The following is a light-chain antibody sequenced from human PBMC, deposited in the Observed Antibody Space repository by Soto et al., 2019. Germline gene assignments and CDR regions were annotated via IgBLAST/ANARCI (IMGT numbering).Light chain of an antibody. CDR2: QAS. Sequence: DIQMTQSPSALSASVGDRVTITCRASQSINSWLAWYQQRPGKGPKLLIYQASTLDRGVPSRFSGSRSGTEFTLTISSLQPDDFATYYCQQYKSPMWTFGQGTKVDI. V-gene: IGKV1-5*03. J-gene: IGKJ1*01. CDR3: QQYKSPMWT. CDR1: QSINSW.